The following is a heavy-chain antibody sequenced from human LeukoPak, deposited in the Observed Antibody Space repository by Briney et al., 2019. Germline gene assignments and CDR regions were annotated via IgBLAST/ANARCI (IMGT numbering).Heavy chain of an antibody. V-gene: IGHV3-33*01. CDR3: ARSYHGSGSYSQYYFDY. CDR2: VWYDGSNT. Sequence: GRSLRLSCAASGFTFSSFGMHWVRQAPGKGLEWVAVVWYDGSNTYYADSVKGRFTISRDNSKNTLYLQMNSLRAEDTAVYYCARSYHGSGSYSQYYFDYWGQGTLVTVSS. CDR1: GFTFSSFG. D-gene: IGHD3-10*01. J-gene: IGHJ4*02.